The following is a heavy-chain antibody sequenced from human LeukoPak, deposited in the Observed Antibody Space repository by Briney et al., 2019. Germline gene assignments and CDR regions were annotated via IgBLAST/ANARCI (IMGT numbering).Heavy chain of an antibody. D-gene: IGHD6-19*01. CDR2: IYYSGST. Sequence: SETLSLTCTVSGGSISSYYWSWIRQPPGKGLEWIGYIYYSGSTNYNPSLKSRVTISVNTSKNQFSLKLSSVTAADTAVYYCARKYSSGWYYFDYWGQGTLVTVSS. CDR3: ARKYSSGWYYFDY. V-gene: IGHV4-59*12. J-gene: IGHJ4*02. CDR1: GGSISSYY.